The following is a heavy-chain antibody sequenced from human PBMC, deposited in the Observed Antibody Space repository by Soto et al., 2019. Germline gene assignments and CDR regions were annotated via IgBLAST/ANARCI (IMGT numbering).Heavy chain of an antibody. J-gene: IGHJ4*01. V-gene: IGHV3-30*04. Sequence: PGGSLRLSCAASGFMFSAYAMLWVRQAPGKGLEWVAAISYDGTNKYYADSIKGRFTISRDNSANTLFLQVNSLRREDTAMYYWARDPSPYTSGWYGIDFWGHGTLVTVPQ. CDR3: ARDPSPYTSGWYGIDF. CDR2: ISYDGTNK. D-gene: IGHD6-19*01. CDR1: GFMFSAYA.